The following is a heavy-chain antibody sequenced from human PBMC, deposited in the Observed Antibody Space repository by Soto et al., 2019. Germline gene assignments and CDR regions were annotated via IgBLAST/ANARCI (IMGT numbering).Heavy chain of an antibody. D-gene: IGHD3-10*01. J-gene: IGHJ4*02. Sequence: GGSLRLSCAASGFTLSSYAMSWVRQAPGKGLEWVSAISGSGGSTYYADSVKGRFTISRDNSKNTLYLQMNSLRAEDTAVYYCAKVRSRGVIMAPFDYWGQGTLVTVSS. CDR3: AKVRSRGVIMAPFDY. CDR2: ISGSGGST. V-gene: IGHV3-23*01. CDR1: GFTLSSYA.